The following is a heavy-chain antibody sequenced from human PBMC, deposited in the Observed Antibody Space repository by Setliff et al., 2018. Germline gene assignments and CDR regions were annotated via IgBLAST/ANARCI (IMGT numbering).Heavy chain of an antibody. V-gene: IGHV4-39*06. CDR1: GGSISSSSYY. Sequence: SETLSLTCTVSGGSISSSSYYWGWIRQPQGKGLEWIGGIYYSGSTYYNPSRKSRATISVDTSKNQVALKLSSVTAADTATYCCARAGPTVTFFRVLVISWWDPWGQGSLVTVSS. CDR3: ARAGPTVTFFRVLVISWWDP. J-gene: IGHJ5*02. D-gene: IGHD3-3*01. CDR2: IYYSGST.